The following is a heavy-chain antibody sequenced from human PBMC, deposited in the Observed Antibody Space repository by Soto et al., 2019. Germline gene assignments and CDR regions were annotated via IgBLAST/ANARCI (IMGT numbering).Heavy chain of an antibody. CDR1: GYTFTSYG. J-gene: IGHJ4*02. Sequence: QVQLVQSGAEVKKPGASVKVSCKASGYTFTSYGISWVRQAPGQGLEWMGWISAYNGNTTDAQKLQGRVTMPTATTTSKAYMELRSRRADDTAVYYCARDAAVGLFDYWGQGTLVTVSS. CDR3: ARDAAVGLFDY. CDR2: ISAYNGNT. V-gene: IGHV1-18*01. D-gene: IGHD1-26*01.